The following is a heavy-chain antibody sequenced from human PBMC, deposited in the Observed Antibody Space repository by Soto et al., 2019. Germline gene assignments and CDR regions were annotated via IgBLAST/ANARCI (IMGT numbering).Heavy chain of an antibody. D-gene: IGHD5-12*01. Sequence: QVQLVQSGAEVKKPGSSVKVSCKASGGTFNNYAISWVRQAPGQGLEWMGGIIPIIGTADYAHKFQGRLAISADESLGTTFMELSSLRSEDTGLYYCARGGVDVVATSAFDYWGQGTLVTVSS. CDR1: GGTFNNYA. J-gene: IGHJ4*02. CDR3: ARGGVDVVATSAFDY. CDR2: IIPIIGTA. V-gene: IGHV1-69*01.